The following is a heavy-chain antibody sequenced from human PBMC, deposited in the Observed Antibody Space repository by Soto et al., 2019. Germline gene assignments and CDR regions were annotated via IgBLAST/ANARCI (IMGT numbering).Heavy chain of an antibody. CDR2: ISYDGRNK. CDR1: GFTFSSYA. V-gene: IGHV3-30*04. Sequence: GGSLRLSCAASGFTFSSYAMHWVRQAPGKGLEWVAVISYDGRNKYYADSVKGRLTISRDNSKNTLYLQRNSLRAEDTAVYYCSNSPGYCSGGSCYPEYWYFDLWGRGTLVTVSS. J-gene: IGHJ2*01. CDR3: SNSPGYCSGGSCYPEYWYFDL. D-gene: IGHD2-15*01.